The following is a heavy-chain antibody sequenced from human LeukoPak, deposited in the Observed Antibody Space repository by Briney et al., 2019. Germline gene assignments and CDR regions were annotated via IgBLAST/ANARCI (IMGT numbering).Heavy chain of an antibody. J-gene: IGHJ4*02. Sequence: PGGSLRLSCAVSGFTVSTYVMHWVRRAPGEGLVWVSRINHDGSDISYADSVKGRSTISRDNAKNTLYLQMNSLRADDTAIYYCARDSSFKIDYWGQGTLVTVSS. V-gene: IGHV3-74*01. CDR1: GFTVSTYV. CDR3: ARDSSFKIDY. CDR2: INHDGSDI.